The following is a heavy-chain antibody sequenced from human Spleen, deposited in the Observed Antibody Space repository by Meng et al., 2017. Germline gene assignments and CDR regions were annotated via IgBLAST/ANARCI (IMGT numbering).Heavy chain of an antibody. V-gene: IGHV3-21*01. CDR3: ARVNSGWAQIDY. Sequence: GESLKISCAASGFTFSSYAMSWVRQAPGKGLEWVSSISSSSTYIYYADSVKGRFTVSRDNAKKSLYLQMNSLRAEDTALYYCARVNSGWAQIDYWGQGTLVTVSS. J-gene: IGHJ4*02. CDR1: GFTFSSYA. D-gene: IGHD6-19*01. CDR2: ISSSSTYI.